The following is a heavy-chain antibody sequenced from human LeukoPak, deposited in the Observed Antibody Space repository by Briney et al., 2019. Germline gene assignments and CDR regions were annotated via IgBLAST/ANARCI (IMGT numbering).Heavy chain of an antibody. D-gene: IGHD2-15*01. J-gene: IGHJ4*02. CDR1: GFTFDDYA. V-gene: IGHV3-9*01. Sequence: GRSLRLSCAASGFTFDDYAMHWVRQAPGKGLEWVSGISWNSGSIGYADSVKGRFTISRDNAKNSLYLQMNSLRAEDTALYYCAKDINGIVGNYWGQGTLVTVSS. CDR3: AKDINGIVGNY. CDR2: ISWNSGSI.